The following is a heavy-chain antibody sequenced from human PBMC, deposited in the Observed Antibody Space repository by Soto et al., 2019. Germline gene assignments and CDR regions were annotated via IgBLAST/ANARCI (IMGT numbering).Heavy chain of an antibody. D-gene: IGHD6-19*01. CDR1: GFTFSSYG. CDR3: ARDFSSGWYWNFDY. Sequence: GGSLRLSCAASGFTFSSYGMHWVRQAPGKGLEWVAVISYDGSNKYYADSVKGRFTISRDNSKNTLYLQMNSLRAEDTAVFYCARDFSSGWYWNFDYWGQGTLVTVSS. CDR2: ISYDGSNK. J-gene: IGHJ4*02. V-gene: IGHV3-30*03.